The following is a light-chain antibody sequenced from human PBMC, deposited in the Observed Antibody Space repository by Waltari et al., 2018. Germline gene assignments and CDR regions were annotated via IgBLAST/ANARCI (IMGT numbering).Light chain of an antibody. V-gene: IGLV4-69*01. CDR1: SWHISTV. J-gene: IGLJ3*02. Sequence: QLVLTQSPSASAFLGASVKLTCTLRSWHISTVIAWLQQHPKKGPRYLMKVKSDGSHRKGDEMPERCSGSSSGAERYLTISSLQSEDEADYCCQTGGHGTWVFGGGTKLTVL. CDR2: VKSDGSH. CDR3: QTGGHGTWV.